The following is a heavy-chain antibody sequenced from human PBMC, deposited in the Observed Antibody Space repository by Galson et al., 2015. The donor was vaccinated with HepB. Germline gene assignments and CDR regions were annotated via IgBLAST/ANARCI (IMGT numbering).Heavy chain of an antibody. Sequence: SLRLSCAASGFTFSSYSMNWVRQAPGKGLEWVSYISIRSGLTYHADSVKGRFTISRDNAKHSLYLQMDSLRAEDTAVYYCARDRTLPGGYDSGFDFWGQGTLVTVSS. CDR1: GFTFSSYS. CDR3: ARDRTLPGGYDSGFDF. V-gene: IGHV3-48*04. D-gene: IGHD5-12*01. J-gene: IGHJ4*02. CDR2: ISIRSGLT.